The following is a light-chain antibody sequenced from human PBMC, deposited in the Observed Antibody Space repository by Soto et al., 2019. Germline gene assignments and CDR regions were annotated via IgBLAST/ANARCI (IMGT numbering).Light chain of an antibody. V-gene: IGKV3-15*01. CDR3: QQYNKWPPYT. CDR1: QSVSSN. CDR2: GAS. Sequence: EIVMTQSPANLSVSPGERATLSCRASQSVSSNLAWYQQKPGQGPRLLIYGASTRDTSIPARFSGSGSGTEFTRTITSLQSEDFAVYYCQQYNKWPPYTFGQGTKLEIK. J-gene: IGKJ2*01.